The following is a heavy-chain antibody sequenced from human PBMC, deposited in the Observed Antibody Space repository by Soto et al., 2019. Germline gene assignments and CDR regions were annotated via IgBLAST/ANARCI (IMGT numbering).Heavy chain of an antibody. D-gene: IGHD3-3*01. Sequence: ASVKVSCKASGYTFTSYDINWVRQATGQGLEWMGWMNPNSGNTGYAQKFQGRVTMTRNTSISTAYMELSSLRSEDTAVYYCARESVRNDFWSGYYPDYGMDVWGQGTTVTVSS. CDR2: MNPNSGNT. CDR3: ARESVRNDFWSGYYPDYGMDV. J-gene: IGHJ6*02. CDR1: GYTFTSYD. V-gene: IGHV1-8*01.